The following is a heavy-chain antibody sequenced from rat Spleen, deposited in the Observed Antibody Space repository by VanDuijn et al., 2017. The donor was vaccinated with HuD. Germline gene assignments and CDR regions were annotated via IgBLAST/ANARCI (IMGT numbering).Heavy chain of an antibody. CDR2: ISLDGGRN. CDR1: GFTFIDYY. Sequence: EVQLVESDGGFVQPGRSLKLSCAASGFTFIDYYMAWVRQAPTKGREWVATISLDGGRNFYRDSVKGRFTISRDNAKRSLYLQMDSLRSEDTATYYCARAGYLRDWYFDFWGPGTMVTVSS. CDR3: ARAGYLRDWYFDF. V-gene: IGHV5-29*01. J-gene: IGHJ1*01. D-gene: IGHD2-2*01.